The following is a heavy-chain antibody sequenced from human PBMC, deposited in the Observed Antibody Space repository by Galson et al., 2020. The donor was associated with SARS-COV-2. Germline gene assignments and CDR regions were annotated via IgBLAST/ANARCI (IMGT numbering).Heavy chain of an antibody. D-gene: IGHD6-13*01. J-gene: IGHJ2*01. V-gene: IGHV3-21*01. CDR2: MSSRGSQV. CDR3: AKAVGTAAFYYWYFDL. CDR1: GVAFNKYT. Sequence: GGSLRLSCTASGVAFNKYTMNWVRQAPGKGPEWLSSMSSRGSQVFYGASVRGRFTISRDDATNSLFLQMNSLSAEDTAVYYCAKAVGTAAFYYWYFDLWGRGALVTVSS.